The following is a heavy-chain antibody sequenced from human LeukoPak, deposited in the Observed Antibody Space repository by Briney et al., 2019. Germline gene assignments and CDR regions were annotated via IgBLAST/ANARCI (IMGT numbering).Heavy chain of an antibody. CDR3: ARAKRTAPNVYYFDY. V-gene: IGHV1-8*01. CDR1: GYTFTSYD. CDR2: MNPNSGNT. D-gene: IGHD1-1*01. Sequence: ASVKVSCKASGYTFTSYDINWVRQATGQGLEWMGLMNPNSGNTGYAQKFQGRVTMTRNTSISTAYMELSSLRSEDTAAYYCARAKRTAPNVYYFDYWGQGTLVTVSS. J-gene: IGHJ4*02.